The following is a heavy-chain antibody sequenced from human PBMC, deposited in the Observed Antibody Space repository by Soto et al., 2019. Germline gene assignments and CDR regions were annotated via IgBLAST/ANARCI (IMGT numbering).Heavy chain of an antibody. D-gene: IGHD5-18*01. Sequence: ASVKVSCKASGYTLTSYAGHWVRQAPGQRLEWMGWINAGNGNTKYSQKFQGRVTITRDTSASTAYMELSSLRSEDTAVYYCARGLNGYLYYFDYWGQGTLVTVSS. CDR1: GYTLTSYA. V-gene: IGHV1-3*01. CDR2: INAGNGNT. J-gene: IGHJ4*02. CDR3: ARGLNGYLYYFDY.